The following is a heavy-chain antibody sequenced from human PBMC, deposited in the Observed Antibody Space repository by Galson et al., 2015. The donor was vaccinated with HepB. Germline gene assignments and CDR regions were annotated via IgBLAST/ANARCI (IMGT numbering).Heavy chain of an antibody. CDR2: IYYRGST. D-gene: IGHD6-13*01. Sequence: SETLSLTCTVSGGSISSSSYYWGWIRQPPGKGLEWIGSIYYRGSTYYNPSLKSRVTISVDTSKNQFSLKLSSVTAADTAVYYCARTYSSSWYKWGQGILVTVSS. J-gene: IGHJ4*02. CDR1: GGSISSSSYY. V-gene: IGHV4-39*01. CDR3: ARTYSSSWYK.